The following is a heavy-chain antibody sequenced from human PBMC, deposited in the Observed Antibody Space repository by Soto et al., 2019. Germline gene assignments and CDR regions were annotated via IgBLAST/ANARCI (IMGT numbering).Heavy chain of an antibody. D-gene: IGHD1-26*01. J-gene: IGHJ6*02. CDR2: ISSSSSYI. CDR3: ARSCLGSYGRYYYYYYGMDV. CDR1: GFTFSSYS. V-gene: IGHV3-21*01. Sequence: GGSLRLSCAASGFTFSSYSMNWVRQAPGKGLEWVSSISSSSSYIYYADSVKGRFTISRDNAKNSLYLQMNSLRAEDTAVYYCARSCLGSYGRYYYYYYGMDVWGQGTTVTVSS.